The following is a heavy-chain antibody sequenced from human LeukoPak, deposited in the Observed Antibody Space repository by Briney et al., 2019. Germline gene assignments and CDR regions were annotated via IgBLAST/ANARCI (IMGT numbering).Heavy chain of an antibody. J-gene: IGHJ3*02. V-gene: IGHV1-69*13. D-gene: IGHD2-21*01. CDR1: GGTFSSYA. Sequence: SVKLSCNCSGGTFSSYANSWVRQAPGQGHEWEGGIIPIFGTTNYAQKFQGRVTITADESTSTAYMELSSLRSEDTAVYYCARGRWSYCGGDCFDAFDIWGQGTMVTVSS. CDR2: IIPIFGTT. CDR3: ARGRWSYCGGDCFDAFDI.